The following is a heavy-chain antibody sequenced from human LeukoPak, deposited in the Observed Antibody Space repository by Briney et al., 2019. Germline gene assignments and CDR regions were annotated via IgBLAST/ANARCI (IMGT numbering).Heavy chain of an antibody. CDR2: IKKDGSEK. CDR1: GFTFSTYN. CDR3: AELGITMIGGV. J-gene: IGHJ6*04. D-gene: IGHD3-10*02. V-gene: IGHV3-7*01. Sequence: GGSLRLSCAASGFTFSTYNMNWVRQAPGKGLEWVANIKKDGSEKYYVDSVKGRFTISRDNAKNSLYLQMNSLRAEDTAVYYCAELGITMIGGVWGKGTTVTISS.